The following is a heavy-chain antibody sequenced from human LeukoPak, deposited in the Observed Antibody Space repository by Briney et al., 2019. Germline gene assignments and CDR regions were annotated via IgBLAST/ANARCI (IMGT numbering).Heavy chain of an antibody. Sequence: GASLRLSCAASGFTFSSYAMSWVRQAPGKGPEWVSAISGSGGSTYYADSVKGRSTISRDNSENTLYLQMNSLRAEDTAVYYCAKGDYYDSSGSSYNYYYGMDVWGQGTTVTVSS. V-gene: IGHV3-23*01. J-gene: IGHJ6*02. CDR1: GFTFSSYA. CDR3: AKGDYYDSSGSSYNYYYGMDV. D-gene: IGHD3-22*01. CDR2: ISGSGGST.